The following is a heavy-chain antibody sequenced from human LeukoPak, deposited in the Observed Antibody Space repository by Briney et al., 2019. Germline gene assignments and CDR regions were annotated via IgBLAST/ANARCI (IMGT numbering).Heavy chain of an antibody. V-gene: IGHV4-31*03. CDR1: GGSISSGGYY. CDR3: ARSLTIFGVVGNWFDP. J-gene: IGHJ5*02. D-gene: IGHD3-3*01. CDR2: IYYSGST. Sequence: SETLSLTCTVSGGSISSGGYYWSWIRQHPGKGLEWIGYIYYSGSTYYNPSLKSRVTISVDTSKNQFSLKLSSVTAADTAVYYCARSLTIFGVVGNWFDPWGQGTLVTVSS.